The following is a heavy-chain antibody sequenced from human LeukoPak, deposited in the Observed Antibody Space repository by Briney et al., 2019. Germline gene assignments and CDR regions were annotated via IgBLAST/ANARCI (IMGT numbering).Heavy chain of an antibody. V-gene: IGHV1-2*02. CDR3: ARDNYGRLDY. CDR1: GYTFPYY. D-gene: IGHD3-10*01. CDR2: ADPNSGAT. J-gene: IGHJ4*02. Sequence: ASVKVSCKPCGYTFPYYIHWLRQAPGQGLEWMGWADPNSGATISAHTFQGRVSMTKDTSFTTVYMELSTLKSDDTGVYYCARDNYGRLDYWGQGSLVTVSS.